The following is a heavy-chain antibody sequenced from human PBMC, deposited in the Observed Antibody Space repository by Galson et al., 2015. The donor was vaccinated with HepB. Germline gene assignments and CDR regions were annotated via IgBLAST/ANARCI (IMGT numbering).Heavy chain of an antibody. V-gene: IGHV4-59*12. Sequence: SETLSLTCTVSGGSIRSYYWSWIRQPPGKGLEWIGYIYYSGNTNYNPSLQSRVSLSVDTSQNQFSLKLSSVTAADTAVYYCARLYRQYYYGLDVWGQGTTVTVSS. CDR2: IYYSGNT. D-gene: IGHD4-11*01. CDR1: GGSIRSYY. CDR3: ARLYRQYYYGLDV. J-gene: IGHJ6*02.